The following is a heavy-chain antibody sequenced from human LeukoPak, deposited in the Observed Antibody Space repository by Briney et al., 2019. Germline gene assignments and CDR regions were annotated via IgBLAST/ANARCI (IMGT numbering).Heavy chain of an antibody. D-gene: IGHD3-3*01. CDR3: ARAIFGVVIDRWGMDV. V-gene: IGHV1-2*02. Sequence: ASVKVSCKASGYTFTGYYVHWVRQAPGQGLEWMGWINPNSGGTNYAQKFQGRVTMTRDTSISTAYMELSRLRSDDTAVYYCARAIFGVVIDRWGMDVWGQGTTVTVSS. CDR2: INPNSGGT. J-gene: IGHJ6*02. CDR1: GYTFTGYY.